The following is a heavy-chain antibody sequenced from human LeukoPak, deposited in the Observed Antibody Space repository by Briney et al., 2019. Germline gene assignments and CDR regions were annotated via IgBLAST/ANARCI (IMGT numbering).Heavy chain of an antibody. D-gene: IGHD2/OR15-2a*01. CDR3: ARGLLKYPDLDY. V-gene: IGHV3-74*01. Sequence: GGSLRLSCAASGFTFSSYWMHWVRQAPGKGLVWVSRINSDGSSTNYADSVKGRFTISRDNSKNTPYLQMNSLRAEDTAVYYCARGLLKYPDLDYWGQGTLVTVSS. CDR2: INSDGSST. J-gene: IGHJ4*02. CDR1: GFTFSSYW.